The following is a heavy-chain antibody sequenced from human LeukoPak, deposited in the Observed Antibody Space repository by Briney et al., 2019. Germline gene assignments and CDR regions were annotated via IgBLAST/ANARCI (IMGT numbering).Heavy chain of an antibody. V-gene: IGHV3-7*03. CDR1: GFTFSSYW. CDR2: INHNGNVN. Sequence: GGSLRLSCAASGFTFSSYWMNWARQAPGKGLEWVASINHNGNVNYYVDSVKGRFTISRDNAKNTLYLQMNSLGAEDTAIYYCPKALGDYSTFDYWGQGTMVTVSS. J-gene: IGHJ4*02. CDR3: PKALGDYSTFDY. D-gene: IGHD4-11*01.